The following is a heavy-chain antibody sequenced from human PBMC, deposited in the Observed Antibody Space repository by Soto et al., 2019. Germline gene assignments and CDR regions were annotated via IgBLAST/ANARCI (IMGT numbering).Heavy chain of an antibody. CDR2: IYYRGST. CDR3: ARVRGSRRTVMVVAATPESHYFDY. J-gene: IGHJ4*02. Sequence: SETLSLTCTVSGGSISSGDYYWSWIRQPPGKGLEWIGYIYYRGSTYYNPSLRSRVTISLDTSKNQFSLKLSSVTAADTAVHYCARVRGSRRTVMVVAATPESHYFDYWGQGTLVTVSS. D-gene: IGHD2-15*01. V-gene: IGHV4-30-4*01. CDR1: GGSISSGDYY.